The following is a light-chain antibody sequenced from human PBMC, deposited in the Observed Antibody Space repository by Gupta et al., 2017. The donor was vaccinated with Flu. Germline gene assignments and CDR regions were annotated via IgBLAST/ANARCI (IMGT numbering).Light chain of an antibody. V-gene: IGKV1-27*01. J-gene: IGKJ4*01. CDR1: QDISHY. CDR2: PAS. Sequence: NHMAQFQSSVTATLGDRVTITCRSSQDISHYLAWYQQKPGKVPKVLIWPASTLRSGVPSRFSGSGSGTEFTLTISSLQPEDVATYYCKRSNHDPPTFGGGTKVEIK. CDR3: KRSNHDPPT.